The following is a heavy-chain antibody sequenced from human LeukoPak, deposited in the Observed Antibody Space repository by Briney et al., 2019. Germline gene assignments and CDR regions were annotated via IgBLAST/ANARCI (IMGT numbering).Heavy chain of an antibody. V-gene: IGHV4-34*01. CDR3: AGLLHIVVVPAAPYNWCDP. J-gene: IGHJ5*02. D-gene: IGHD2-2*01. CDR2: INHSGST. Sequence: SKTLSLTCAVYGGSFSGYYWRWIRQPPGKGLEWIGEINHSGSTNYNPSLKSRVTITVDTSKKQFSLKLVSVTAADAAVYYCAGLLHIVVVPAAPYNWCDPGGQGTLVTVSS. CDR1: GGSFSGYY.